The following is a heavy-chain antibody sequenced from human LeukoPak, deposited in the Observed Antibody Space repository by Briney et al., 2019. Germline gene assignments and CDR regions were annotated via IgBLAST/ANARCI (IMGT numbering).Heavy chain of an antibody. J-gene: IGHJ4*02. CDR1: GFTFSGFG. D-gene: IGHD2-2*01. Sequence: PGGSLRLSCAASGFTFSGFGMHWVRQAPGKGLEWVAVISYDGRNIHYPDSVKGRFTISRDISTDTLWLQMDSLRTEDTAVYYCAKGPLRGTAAAIDYWGQGTLVTVSS. V-gene: IGHV3-30*18. CDR2: ISYDGRNI. CDR3: AKGPLRGTAAAIDY.